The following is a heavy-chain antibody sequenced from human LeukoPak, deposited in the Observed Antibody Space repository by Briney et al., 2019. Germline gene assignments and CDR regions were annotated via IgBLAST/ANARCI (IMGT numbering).Heavy chain of an antibody. Sequence: ASVKVSCKASGYTFTGYYMHWVRQAPGQGLEWMGWINPNSGGTNYAQKFQGRATMTRDTSISTAYMELSRLRSDDTAVYYCARDRGHIVVVTANYYYYGMGVWGQGTTVTVSS. J-gene: IGHJ6*02. CDR1: GYTFTGYY. CDR3: ARDRGHIVVVTANYYYYGMGV. CDR2: INPNSGGT. D-gene: IGHD2-21*02. V-gene: IGHV1-2*02.